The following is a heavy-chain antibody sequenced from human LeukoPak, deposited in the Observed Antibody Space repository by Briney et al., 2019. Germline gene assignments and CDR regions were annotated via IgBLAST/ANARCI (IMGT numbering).Heavy chain of an antibody. CDR3: ASPRNFWSGYSYYYYMDV. Sequence: PSETLSLTCAVYGGSFSGYYWCWIRKTPRKGLEWIGEINHSGSTNYNPSLKSRVTISVDTSKIQFSLKLSSVTAADTAVYYCASPRNFWSGYSYYYYMDVWGKGTTVTVSS. CDR2: INHSGST. D-gene: IGHD3-3*01. CDR1: GGSFSGYY. J-gene: IGHJ6*03. V-gene: IGHV4-34*01.